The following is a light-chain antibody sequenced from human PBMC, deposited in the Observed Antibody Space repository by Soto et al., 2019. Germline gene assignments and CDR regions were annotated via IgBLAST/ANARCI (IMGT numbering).Light chain of an antibody. CDR1: QGISSY. CDR2: AAS. J-gene: IGKJ1*01. V-gene: IGKV1-8*01. CDR3: QQYYSYPRT. Sequence: AIRMTQSPSSLSASTGDRVTITCRASQGISSYLAWYQQKPGKAPKLLIYAASTLQSGVPSRFSGSGSGTDFTLTISCLQSEDFGTYYRQQYYSYPRTFGPGTKVEIK.